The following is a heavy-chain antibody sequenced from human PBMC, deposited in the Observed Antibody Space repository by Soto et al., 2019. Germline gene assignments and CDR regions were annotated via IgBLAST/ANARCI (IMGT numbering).Heavy chain of an antibody. Sequence: QVQLVQSGAEVKSPGAPVKVSCEASGYTFTSYGISWVRQAPGQGLEWMGWISAYTGNTNYAQKLQGRVTMTTDTSTSTAYMELRSLRSDDTAVYYCARDKDTYYYDNGWFDPWGQGTLVTVSS. J-gene: IGHJ5*02. CDR1: GYTFTSYG. CDR3: ARDKDTYYYDNGWFDP. D-gene: IGHD3-22*01. CDR2: ISAYTGNT. V-gene: IGHV1-18*04.